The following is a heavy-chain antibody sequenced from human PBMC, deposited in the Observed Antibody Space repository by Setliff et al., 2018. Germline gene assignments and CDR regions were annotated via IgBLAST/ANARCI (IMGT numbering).Heavy chain of an antibody. J-gene: IGHJ4*02. D-gene: IGHD2-15*01. CDR3: ARVVGADGIGIDY. CDR2: IYPGDSDT. V-gene: IGHV5-51*01. CDR1: GYTFSDYW. Sequence: GESLKISCRGSGYTFSDYWIGWVRQMPGKGLEWMGIIYPGDSDTRYSPSFQGQVTFSAYKSISPAYLQWSSLKASGTATYYCARVVGADGIGIDYWGQGAVVTVSS.